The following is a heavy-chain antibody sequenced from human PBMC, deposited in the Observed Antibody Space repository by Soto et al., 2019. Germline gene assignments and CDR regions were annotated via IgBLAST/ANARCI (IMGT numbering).Heavy chain of an antibody. Sequence: SETLSLTCAVYGGSFSGYYWSWIRQPPGKGLEWIGEINHSGSTNYNPSLKSRVTISVDTSKNQFSLKLSSVTAADTAVYYCAGHNVLRYFDWLPQRYYFDYWGQGTLVTVS. CDR1: GGSFSGYY. D-gene: IGHD3-9*01. J-gene: IGHJ4*02. V-gene: IGHV4-34*01. CDR2: INHSGST. CDR3: AGHNVLRYFDWLPQRYYFDY.